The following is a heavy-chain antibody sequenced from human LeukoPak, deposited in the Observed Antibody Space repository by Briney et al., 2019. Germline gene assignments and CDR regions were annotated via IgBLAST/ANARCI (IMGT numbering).Heavy chain of an antibody. Sequence: GASVKVSCKASGYTFTSYGISRVRQAPGQGLEWMGWISAYNGNTNYAQKLQGRVTMTTDTSTSTAYMELRSLRSDDTAVYYCARDAAWIQPTNNWFDPWGQGTLVTVSS. J-gene: IGHJ5*02. V-gene: IGHV1-18*01. CDR3: ARDAAWIQPTNNWFDP. CDR2: ISAYNGNT. D-gene: IGHD5-18*01. CDR1: GYTFTSYG.